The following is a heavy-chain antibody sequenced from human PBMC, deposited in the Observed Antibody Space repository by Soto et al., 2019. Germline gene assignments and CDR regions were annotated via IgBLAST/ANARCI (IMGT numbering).Heavy chain of an antibody. CDR1: GYTFTGYY. Sequence: GASVKVSCKASGYTFTGYYMHWVRQAPGQGLEWMGWINPNSGGTNYAQKFQGRVTMTRDTSISTAYMELSRLRSDDTAVYYCARDPRLVVVELKYGMDVWGQGTTVTVS. CDR3: ARDPRLVVVELKYGMDV. D-gene: IGHD3-22*01. J-gene: IGHJ6*02. CDR2: INPNSGGT. V-gene: IGHV1-2*02.